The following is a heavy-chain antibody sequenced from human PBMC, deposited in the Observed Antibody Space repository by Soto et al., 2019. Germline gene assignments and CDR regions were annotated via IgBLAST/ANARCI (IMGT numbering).Heavy chain of an antibody. J-gene: IGHJ4*02. CDR1: GFTFSSYA. D-gene: IGHD2-15*01. Sequence: GGSLRLSCAASGFTFSSYAMHWVRQAPGKGLEWVAVISYDGSNKYYADSVKGRFTISRDNSKNTLYLQMNSLRAEDTAVYYCARLGYCSGGSCYSHLSFDYWGQGTLVTVSS. V-gene: IGHV3-30-3*01. CDR3: ARLGYCSGGSCYSHLSFDY. CDR2: ISYDGSNK.